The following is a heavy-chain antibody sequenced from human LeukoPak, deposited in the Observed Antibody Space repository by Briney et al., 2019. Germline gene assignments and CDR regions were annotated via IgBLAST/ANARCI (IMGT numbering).Heavy chain of an antibody. D-gene: IGHD6-19*01. J-gene: IGHJ4*02. CDR2: ISYDGSNK. CDR1: GFTFSSYG. V-gene: IGHV3-30*18. Sequence: GGSLRLSCAASGFTFSSYGMHWVRQAPGKGXXXXXXISYDGSNKYYADSVKGRFTISRDNSKNTLYLQMNSLRAEDTAVYYCAKNLGLAVAGTLGYWGQGTLVTVSS. CDR3: AKNLGLAVAGTLGY.